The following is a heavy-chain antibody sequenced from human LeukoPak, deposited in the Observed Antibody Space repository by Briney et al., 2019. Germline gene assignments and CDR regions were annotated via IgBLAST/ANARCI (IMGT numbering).Heavy chain of an antibody. CDR2: ITGSGGTT. Sequence: GGSLRLSCAASGFTFSSYSMNWVRQAPGKGLEWVSTITGSGGTTYFADSVKGRFAISRDNSKNTLYLQLNSLRAEDTAVYYCAKDVGIVGPTRRSFDYWGQGTLVTVSS. CDR1: GFTFSSYS. D-gene: IGHD1-26*01. J-gene: IGHJ4*02. V-gene: IGHV3-23*01. CDR3: AKDVGIVGPTRRSFDY.